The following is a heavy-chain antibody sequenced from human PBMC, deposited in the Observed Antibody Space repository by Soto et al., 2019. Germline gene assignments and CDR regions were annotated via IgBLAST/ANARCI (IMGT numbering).Heavy chain of an antibody. D-gene: IGHD2-21*02. CDR2: ISGSGGST. Sequence: GGSLRLSCAASGFTFSSYAMSWVSQAPGKGLEWVSAISGSGGSTYYADSVKGRFTISRDNSKNTLYLQMNSLRAEDTAVYYCAKGAHIVVVTAILTDYWGQGTLVTVSS. J-gene: IGHJ4*02. CDR1: GFTFSSYA. CDR3: AKGAHIVVVTAILTDY. V-gene: IGHV3-23*01.